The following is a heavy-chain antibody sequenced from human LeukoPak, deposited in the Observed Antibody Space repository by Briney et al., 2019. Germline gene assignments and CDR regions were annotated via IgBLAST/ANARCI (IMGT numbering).Heavy chain of an antibody. D-gene: IGHD3-22*01. J-gene: IGHJ4*02. V-gene: IGHV3-33*01. CDR2: IWYDGSNK. CDR1: GFTFGSYG. Sequence: GGSLRLSCAASGFTFGSYGMHWVRQAPGKGLEWVAVIWYDGSNKYYADSVKGRFTISRDNSKNTPYLQMNSLRAEDTAVYYCARALPDYYDSSGYDPAVYWGQGTLVTVSS. CDR3: ARALPDYYDSSGYDPAVY.